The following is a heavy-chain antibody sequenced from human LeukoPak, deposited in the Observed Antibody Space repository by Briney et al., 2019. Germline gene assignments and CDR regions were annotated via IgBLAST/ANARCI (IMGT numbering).Heavy chain of an antibody. V-gene: IGHV4-39*07. D-gene: IGHD3-10*01. J-gene: IGHJ5*02. CDR1: GGSISSTRHY. CDR2: IFYSGST. Sequence: SETLSLTCTVSGGSISSTRHYWGWIRQPPGKGLEWIGSIFYSGSTNYNPSLKSRVTISQDTSNNQFSLKVSSVTAADTARYYCASGMLRGLAPVALGSWGQGALVTVSS. CDR3: ASGMLRGLAPVALGS.